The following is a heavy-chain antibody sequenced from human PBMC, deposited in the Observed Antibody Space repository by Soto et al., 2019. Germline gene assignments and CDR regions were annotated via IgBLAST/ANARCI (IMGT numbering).Heavy chain of an antibody. CDR3: ATVFEH. Sequence: VPLVESGGGSVQPGGSLRLSCVASGITFSGFWMHWVRQVPGKGLEWVARVDSAGSGTSYADSVKGRFTVSRDNAKNTLSLQMDSLRVADTAVYYCATVFEHWGQGIPVTFSS. J-gene: IGHJ4*02. CDR2: VDSAGSGT. V-gene: IGHV3-74*01. CDR1: GITFSGFW.